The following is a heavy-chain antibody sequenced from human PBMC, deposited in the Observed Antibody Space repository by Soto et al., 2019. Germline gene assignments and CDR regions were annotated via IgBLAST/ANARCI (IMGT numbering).Heavy chain of an antibody. V-gene: IGHV3-23*01. CDR1: GFTFNNYA. D-gene: IGHD3-10*01. J-gene: IGHJ4*02. CDR3: AKGRGGSGSLTPRVDF. CDR2: ISGGGDTT. Sequence: EVQLLESGGGLVQPGGSLSLSCAASGFTFNNYAMTWVRQAPGKGLEWVSAISGGGDTTSYADSVKGRFTVSRDGSKNTLYLHMRSLRAEDKAPYYCAKGRGGSGSLTPRVDFWGQGTLVTVSS.